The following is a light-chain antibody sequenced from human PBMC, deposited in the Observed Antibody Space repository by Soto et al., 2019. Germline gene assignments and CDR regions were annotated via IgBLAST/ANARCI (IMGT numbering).Light chain of an antibody. V-gene: IGKV3-20*01. CDR1: QSVSSY. CDR3: QHYVERSPIT. Sequence: EVVLTQSPGTLSLSPGERATLSCRASQSVSSYLAWYQQKPGQAPRLLIYGASSRATGIPDRFSGSGSGTDFTLTISRLEPEDFALYYCQHYVERSPITFGQGTRLEI. CDR2: GAS. J-gene: IGKJ5*01.